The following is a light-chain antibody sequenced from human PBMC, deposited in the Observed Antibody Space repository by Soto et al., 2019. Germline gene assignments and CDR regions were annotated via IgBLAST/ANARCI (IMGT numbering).Light chain of an antibody. Sequence: QSVLTQPPSASGTAGQRVTISCSGSSSNIGSNTVNWYQQLPGTAPKLLIYSNGQRPSGVPYRFSGSKSGTSASLAISGLQSEDEADYYCAAWDDSLNGHWVFGGGTKLPVL. CDR3: AAWDDSLNGHWV. CDR1: SSNIGSNT. V-gene: IGLV1-44*01. CDR2: SNG. J-gene: IGLJ3*02.